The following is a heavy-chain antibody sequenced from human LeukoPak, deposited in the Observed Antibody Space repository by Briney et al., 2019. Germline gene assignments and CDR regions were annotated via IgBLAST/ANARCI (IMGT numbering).Heavy chain of an antibody. CDR2: ISYDGSNK. CDR1: GFTFSSYA. D-gene: IGHD4-17*01. Sequence: GGSLRLSCAASGFTFSSYAMHWVRQAPGKGLEWVAVISYDGSNKYYADSVKGRFTISRDNSKNTLYLQMNSLRAEDTAVYYCARNYGDYAFGIWGQGTMVTVSS. CDR3: ARNYGDYAFGI. V-gene: IGHV3-30-3*01. J-gene: IGHJ3*02.